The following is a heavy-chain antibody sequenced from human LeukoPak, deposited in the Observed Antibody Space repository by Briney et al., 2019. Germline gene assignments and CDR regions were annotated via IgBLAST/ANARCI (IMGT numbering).Heavy chain of an antibody. CDR3: ARDLVAAFDY. CDR2: ISSSSSYI. V-gene: IGHV3-21*01. J-gene: IGHJ4*02. Sequence: GGSLRLSCAAFGFTFSSYSMNWVRQAPGKGLEWVSSISSSSSYIYYADSVKGRFTISRDNAKNSLYLQMNSLRAEDTAVYYCARDLVAAFDYWGQGTLVTVSS. CDR1: GFTFSSYS. D-gene: IGHD2-21*01.